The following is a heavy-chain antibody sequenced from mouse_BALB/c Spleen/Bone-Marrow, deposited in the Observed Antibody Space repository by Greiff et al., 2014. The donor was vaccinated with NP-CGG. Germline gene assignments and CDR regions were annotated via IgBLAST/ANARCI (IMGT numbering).Heavy chain of an antibody. Sequence: EVKLQESGAELVKPGASVKLSCTASGFNIKDTYIHWVMQRPEQGLAWIGRIDPASGDTKFDPKFQGKATITADTSSNTAYLQVTSLTCEDTAVYYCARVNPWYFDVWGAGTTVTVSS. CDR3: ARVNPWYFDV. V-gene: IGHV14-3*02. CDR1: GFNIKDTY. J-gene: IGHJ1*01. D-gene: IGHD2-2*01. CDR2: IDPASGDT.